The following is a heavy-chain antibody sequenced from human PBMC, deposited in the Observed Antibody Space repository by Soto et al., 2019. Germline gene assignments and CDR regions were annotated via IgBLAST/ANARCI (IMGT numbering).Heavy chain of an antibody. CDR3: TTEVYYDSSGYCDNQFDY. CDR2: IKSKTDGGTT. J-gene: IGHJ4*02. D-gene: IGHD3-22*01. Sequence: EVQLVESGGGLVKPGGSLRLSCAASGFTFSNAWMNWVRQAPGKGLEWVGRIKSKTDGGTTDYAAPVKGRFTISRDDSNNTLYLQMNSLKSDDTAVYCWTTEVYYDSSGYCDNQFDYWGQGTLVTVSS. CDR1: GFTFSNAW. V-gene: IGHV3-15*07.